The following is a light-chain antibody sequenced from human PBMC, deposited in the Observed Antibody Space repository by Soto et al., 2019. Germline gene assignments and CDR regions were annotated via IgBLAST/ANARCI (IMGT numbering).Light chain of an antibody. J-gene: IGKJ4*01. CDR3: QQYEEWPLP. V-gene: IGKV3-15*01. Sequence: EKVMTQSPATLSVSPGERATLSCRASQNVKTRLAWYQQKPGQAPRLLIYDAFTRATGITARFSGSASGAEFSVTIGSVQAEDFAVYSCQQYEEWPLPVGGGTKVDIK. CDR2: DAF. CDR1: QNVKTR.